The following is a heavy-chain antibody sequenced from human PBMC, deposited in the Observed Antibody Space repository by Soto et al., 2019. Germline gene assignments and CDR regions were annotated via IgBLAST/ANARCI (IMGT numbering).Heavy chain of an antibody. J-gene: IGHJ4*02. CDR3: ARVGYYDSSGYIDY. CDR2: ISSSSSTI. CDR1: GFTFSSYS. Sequence: GGSLRLSCAASGFTFSSYSMNWVRRAPGKGLEWVSYISSSSSTIYYADSVKGRFTISRDNAKNSLYLQMNSLRDEDTAVYYCARVGYYDSSGYIDYWGQGTLVTVSS. V-gene: IGHV3-48*02. D-gene: IGHD3-22*01.